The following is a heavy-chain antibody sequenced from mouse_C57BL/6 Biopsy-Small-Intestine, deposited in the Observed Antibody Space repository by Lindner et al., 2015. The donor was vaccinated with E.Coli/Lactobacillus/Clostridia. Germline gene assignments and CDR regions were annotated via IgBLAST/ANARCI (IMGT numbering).Heavy chain of an antibody. CDR1: GYAFTNYL. Sequence: VQLQESGAELVRPGTSVKVSCKASGYAFTNYLIEWVKQRPGQGLEWIGVINPGSGGTNYNEKFKGKATLTADKSSSTAYMQLSSLTSEDSAAYFCARRRDYWGQGTSVTVSS. J-gene: IGHJ4*01. CDR3: ARRRDY. CDR2: INPGSGGT. V-gene: IGHV1-54*01.